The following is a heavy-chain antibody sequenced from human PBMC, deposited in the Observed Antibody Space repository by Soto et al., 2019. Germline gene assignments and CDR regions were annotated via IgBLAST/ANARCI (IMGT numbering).Heavy chain of an antibody. V-gene: IGHV3-23*01. CDR2: ISGSGGST. CDR3: AKDGYCTSTSCSTNWFDP. CDR1: GFTFPNYA. J-gene: IGHJ5*02. Sequence: PGGSLRLSCAASGFTFPNYAMHWVRQAPGKGLEWVSAISGSGGSTYYADSVKGRFTISRDNSKNTLYLQMSSLRAEDTAVYYCAKDGYCTSTSCSTNWFDPWGQGTLVTVSS. D-gene: IGHD2-2*03.